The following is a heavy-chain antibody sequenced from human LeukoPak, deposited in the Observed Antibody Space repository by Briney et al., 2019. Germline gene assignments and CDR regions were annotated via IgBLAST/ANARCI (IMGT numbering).Heavy chain of an antibody. CDR3: ARTYYDLLTAVDY. D-gene: IGHD3-9*01. Sequence: GGSLRLSCAASGFTFSNYAMHCVRQAPGKGLEWVAVISYDGSNRYYADSVKGRFTISRDNSKNTLYLQMNSLRAEDTAVYHCARTYYDLLTAVDYWGQGTQVTVSS. J-gene: IGHJ4*02. V-gene: IGHV3-30-3*01. CDR1: GFTFSNYA. CDR2: ISYDGSNR.